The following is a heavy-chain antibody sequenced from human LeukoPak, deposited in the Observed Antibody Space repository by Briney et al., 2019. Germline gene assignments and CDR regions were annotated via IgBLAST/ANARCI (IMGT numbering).Heavy chain of an antibody. Sequence: GGSLRLSCVVSGITLSNYGMSWVRQAPGKGLEWVSGISERGGSTNYADSVKGRFIISSDDSKNTMYLQMNSVRAEDTAVHFCAKRGVVIRGVIIIGFHKEAYYFDCWGQGILVTVSS. D-gene: IGHD3-10*01. CDR3: AKRGVVIRGVIIIGFHKEAYYFDC. V-gene: IGHV3-23*01. CDR1: GITLSNYG. J-gene: IGHJ4*02. CDR2: ISERGGST.